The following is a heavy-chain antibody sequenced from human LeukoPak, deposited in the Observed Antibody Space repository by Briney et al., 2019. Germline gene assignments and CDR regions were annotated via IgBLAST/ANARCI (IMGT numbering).Heavy chain of an antibody. CDR3: AKVGNYYYYYMDV. Sequence: PGGSLRLSCAVSGITLSSYAMSWVRQAPGKGLEWVSAISGSGGSTYYADSVKGRFTISRDNSKNTLYLQMNSLRAEDTAVYYCAKVGNYYYYYMDVWGKGTTVTVSS. J-gene: IGHJ6*03. V-gene: IGHV3-23*01. CDR2: ISGSGGST. CDR1: GITLSSYA. D-gene: IGHD1-14*01.